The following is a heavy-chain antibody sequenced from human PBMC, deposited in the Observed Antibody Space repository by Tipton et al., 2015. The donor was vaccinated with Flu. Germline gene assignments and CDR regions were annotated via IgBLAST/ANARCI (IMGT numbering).Heavy chain of an antibody. D-gene: IGHD1-26*01. CDR3: ASDVGFRYFDL. CDR2: IKQDGSEK. V-gene: IGHV3-7*01. J-gene: IGHJ2*01. Sequence: SGFTFSSYWMSWVRQAPGKGLEWVANIKQDGSEKYYVDSVKGRFTISRDNAKNSLYLQMNSLRAEDTAVYYCASDVGFRYFDLWGRGTLVTVSS. CDR1: GFTFSSYW.